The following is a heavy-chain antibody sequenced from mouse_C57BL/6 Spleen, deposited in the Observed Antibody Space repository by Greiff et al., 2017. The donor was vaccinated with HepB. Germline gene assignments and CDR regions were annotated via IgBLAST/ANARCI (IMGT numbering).Heavy chain of an antibody. CDR1: GYSFTGYY. V-gene: IGHV1-42*01. J-gene: IGHJ2*01. CDR3: ARGYYGRYY. CDR2: INPSNGGT. Sequence: VQLQQSGPELVKPGASVKISCKASGYSFTGYYMNWVKQSPEKSLEWIGEINPSNGGTTYNQKFKAKDTLTVDKSSSTADMQLKSLTSDDSAVYYCARGYYGRYYWGQGTTLTVSS. D-gene: IGHD1-1*01.